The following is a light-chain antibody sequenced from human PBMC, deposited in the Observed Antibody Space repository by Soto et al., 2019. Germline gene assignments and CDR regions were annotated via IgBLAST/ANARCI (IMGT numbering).Light chain of an antibody. CDR1: SSDVGTYNY. CDR3: RSYTIGHTAVV. J-gene: IGLJ2*01. Sequence: QSALAQPASVSGSPGQSITISCTGSSSDVGTYNYVSWYQQHPGKAPTLMLFEVINRPSGISNRFSGSKSGNTASLTISGLPSEDEAVYYCRSYTIGHTAVVFGEGTKVTVL. V-gene: IGLV2-14*01. CDR2: EVI.